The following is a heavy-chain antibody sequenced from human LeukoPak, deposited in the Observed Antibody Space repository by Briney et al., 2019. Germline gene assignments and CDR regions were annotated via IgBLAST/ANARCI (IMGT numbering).Heavy chain of an antibody. CDR3: ARGGYCSSTSCYYYYYMDV. CDR1: GGSISSSSYY. Sequence: SETLFLTCTVSGGSISSSSYYWGWIRQPPGKGLEWIGSIYYSGSTYYNPSLKSRVTISVDTSKSQFSLRLSSVTAADTAVYYCARGGYCSSTSCYYYYYMDVWGKGTTVTVSS. CDR2: IYYSGST. J-gene: IGHJ6*03. V-gene: IGHV4-39*01. D-gene: IGHD2-2*01.